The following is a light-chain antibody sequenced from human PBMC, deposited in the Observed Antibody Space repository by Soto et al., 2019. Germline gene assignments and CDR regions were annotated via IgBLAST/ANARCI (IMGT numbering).Light chain of an antibody. V-gene: IGKV1-5*01. CDR1: QSISSW. Sequence: DIQMTQSPSTLSASVGDRVTITCRASQSISSWLAWYQQKPGKAPKLLIYDASSLESWVPSRFSGSGSGTHFTLTNSSLQPEDFATYYCQQLHGYPITFGQGTRLEIK. J-gene: IGKJ5*01. CDR2: DAS. CDR3: QQLHGYPIT.